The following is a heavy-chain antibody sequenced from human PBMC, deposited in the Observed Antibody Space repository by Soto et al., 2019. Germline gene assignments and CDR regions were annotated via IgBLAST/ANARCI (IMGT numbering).Heavy chain of an antibody. CDR1: GFTFSSYG. D-gene: IGHD6-6*01. J-gene: IGHJ4*02. CDR2: ISYDGSNK. Sequence: ESGGGVVQPGRSLRLSCAASGFTFSSYGMHWVRQAPGKGLEWVAVISYDGSNKYYADSVKGRFTISRDNSKNTLYLQMNSLRAEDTAVYYCAKGVSIAARPPIDYWGQGTLVTVSS. CDR3: AKGVSIAARPPIDY. V-gene: IGHV3-30*18.